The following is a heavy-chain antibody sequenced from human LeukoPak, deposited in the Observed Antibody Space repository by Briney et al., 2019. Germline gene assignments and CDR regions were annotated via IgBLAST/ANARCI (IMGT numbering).Heavy chain of an antibody. CDR1: GGSISSGGYY. CDR2: IYYSGST. V-gene: IGHV4-31*03. D-gene: IGHD3-10*01. J-gene: IGHJ3*02. Sequence: PSETLSLTCTVSGGSISSGGYYWSWIRQHPGKGLEWIGYIYYSGSTYYNPSLKSRVTISVDTSKNQFSLKLSSVTAADTAVYYCARYSPDYYGSGSYYAFDIWGQGTMVTVSS. CDR3: ARYSPDYYGSGSYYAFDI.